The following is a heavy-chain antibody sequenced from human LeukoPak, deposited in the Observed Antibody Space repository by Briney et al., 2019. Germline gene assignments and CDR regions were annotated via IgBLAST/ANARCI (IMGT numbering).Heavy chain of an antibody. D-gene: IGHD2-2*01. J-gene: IGHJ4*02. CDR2: ISGSGGNT. CDR1: GFTFSSYV. Sequence: GGSLRLSCEASGFTFSSYVMSWVRQAPGKGLEWVSVISGSGGNTYYADSVKGRFTISRDDSKNTLYLQMNSLGAEDTAVYYCAKGSSSSCYVGLDYWGRGTLVTVSS. CDR3: AKGSSSSCYVGLDY. V-gene: IGHV3-23*01.